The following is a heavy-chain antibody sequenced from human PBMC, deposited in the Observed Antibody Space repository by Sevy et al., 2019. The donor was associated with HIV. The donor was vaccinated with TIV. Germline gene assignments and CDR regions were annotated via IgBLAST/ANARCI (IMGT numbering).Heavy chain of an antibody. CDR2: IGTAGVT. CDR3: ARSAARRKWFDY. D-gene: IGHD6-25*01. Sequence: GGSLRLSCAASGFTFSSYDMHWVRQATGKGLEWVSAIGTAGVTYYPGSVKGRFTISRENAKNSLYLQMNSLRAGDTAVYYCARSAARRKWFDYWGQGTLVTVSS. V-gene: IGHV3-13*01. CDR1: GFTFSSYD. J-gene: IGHJ4*02.